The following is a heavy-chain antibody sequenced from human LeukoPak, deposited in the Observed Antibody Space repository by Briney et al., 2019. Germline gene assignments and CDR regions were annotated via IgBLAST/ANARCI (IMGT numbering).Heavy chain of an antibody. CDR2: FYSSGST. D-gene: IGHD3-9*01. Sequence: PSETLSLTCNVSGDPLNDNLYYWGWIRQSPGKGLEWIGAFYSSGSTSSHSSLKSRVTISVDTSRTQLSLKLDSVTDTDTAVYYCVRDGRFDSACFDSWGPGTLVTVSS. V-gene: IGHV4-39*07. J-gene: IGHJ4*02. CDR3: VRDGRFDSACFDS. CDR1: GDPLNDNLYY.